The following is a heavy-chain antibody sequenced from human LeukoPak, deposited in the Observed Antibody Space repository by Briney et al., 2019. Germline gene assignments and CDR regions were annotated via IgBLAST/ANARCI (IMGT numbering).Heavy chain of an antibody. D-gene: IGHD5-24*01. CDR3: ARAERWLQFGAFDI. J-gene: IGHJ3*02. CDR1: GFIFGSYG. V-gene: IGHV3-48*03. CDR2: ISGSGSTI. Sequence: GGSLRLSCAASGFIFGSYGMNWVRQAPGKGLEWVSFISGSGSTIYYADSVKGRFTISRDNAKNSLYLQMNSLRAEDTAVYYCARAERWLQFGAFDIWGQGTMVTVSS.